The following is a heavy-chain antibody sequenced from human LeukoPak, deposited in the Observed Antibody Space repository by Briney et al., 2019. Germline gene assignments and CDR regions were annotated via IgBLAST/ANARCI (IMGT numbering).Heavy chain of an antibody. CDR3: ARSHCSSTSCYGETIDY. D-gene: IGHD2-2*01. Sequence: GESLKISCQGSGYIFTSYWIGWVRQLPGKGLEWMGVIDPGDYDTRYSPSFQGQVTISTDKSISTAYLQWSSLKASDTAMYYCARSHCSSTSCYGETIDYWGQGTLVTVSS. CDR1: GYIFTSYW. J-gene: IGHJ4*02. V-gene: IGHV5-51*01. CDR2: IDPGDYDT.